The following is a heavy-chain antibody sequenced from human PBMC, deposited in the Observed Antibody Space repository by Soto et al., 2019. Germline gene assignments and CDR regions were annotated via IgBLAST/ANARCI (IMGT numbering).Heavy chain of an antibody. CDR1: GGSISSGDYY. CDR2: IYYSGST. Sequence: PSETLSLTCTVSGGSISSGDYYWSWIRQPPGKGLEWIGYIYYSGSTYYNPSLKSRVTISVDTSKNQFSLKLSSVTAADTAVYYCARDGPSSSWPDYWGQGTLVTVSS. V-gene: IGHV4-30-4*01. J-gene: IGHJ4*02. D-gene: IGHD6-13*01. CDR3: ARDGPSSSWPDY.